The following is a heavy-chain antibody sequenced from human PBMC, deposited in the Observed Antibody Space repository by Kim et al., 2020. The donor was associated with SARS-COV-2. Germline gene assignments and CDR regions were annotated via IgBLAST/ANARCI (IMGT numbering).Heavy chain of an antibody. V-gene: IGHV3-66*02. CDR1: GFTVSSNY. D-gene: IGHD3-10*01. Sequence: GGSLRLSCAASGFTVSSNYMSWVRQAPGKGLEWVSVIYSGGSTYYADSVKGRFTISRDNSKNTLYLQMNSLRAEDTAVYYCARDESYGSGNDAFDIWGQGTMVTVSS. J-gene: IGHJ3*02. CDR2: IYSGGST. CDR3: ARDESYGSGNDAFDI.